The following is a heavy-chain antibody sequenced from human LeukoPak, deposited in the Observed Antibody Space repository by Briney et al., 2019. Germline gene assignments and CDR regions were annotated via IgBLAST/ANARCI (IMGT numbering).Heavy chain of an antibody. Sequence: TGRSLRLSCAASGFTFSSYAMHWVRQAPGKGLEWVAVISYDGSNKYYADSVKGRFTISRDNSKNTLYLQMNSLRAEDTAVYYCARVGDNWYSSGQPLGRGLNYYYYYYMDVWGKGTTVTVSS. CDR3: ARVGDNWYSSGQPLGRGLNYYYYYYMDV. V-gene: IGHV3-30*04. CDR1: GFTFSSYA. D-gene: IGHD6-19*01. CDR2: ISYDGSNK. J-gene: IGHJ6*03.